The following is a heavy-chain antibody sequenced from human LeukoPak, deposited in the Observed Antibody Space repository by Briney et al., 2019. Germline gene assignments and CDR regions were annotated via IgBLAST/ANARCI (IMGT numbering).Heavy chain of an antibody. J-gene: IGHJ4*02. Sequence: SVKVSCKASGGTFSSYAISWVRQAPGQGLEWMGRIIPILGIANYAQKFQGRVTITADKSTSTAYMELSSLRSEDTAVYYCATKPYCSSTSCYDYFDYWGQGTLVTVSS. D-gene: IGHD2-2*01. CDR3: ATKPYCSSTSCYDYFDY. V-gene: IGHV1-69*04. CDR1: GGTFSSYA. CDR2: IIPILGIA.